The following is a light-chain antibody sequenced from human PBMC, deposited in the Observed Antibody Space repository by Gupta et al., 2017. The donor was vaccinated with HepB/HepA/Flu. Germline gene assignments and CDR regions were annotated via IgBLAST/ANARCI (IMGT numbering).Light chain of an antibody. CDR1: TTNIGTGYD. Sequence: GQRVTISCTGSTTNIGTGYDVHWYQHLPGTAPKLLIHGNSNRPSGVPDRFSGSKSGTSASLAITGLQAEDEADYYCQSYDSSLGVVFGGGTKLTVL. CDR3: QSYDSSLGVV. J-gene: IGLJ3*02. V-gene: IGLV1-40*01. CDR2: GNS.